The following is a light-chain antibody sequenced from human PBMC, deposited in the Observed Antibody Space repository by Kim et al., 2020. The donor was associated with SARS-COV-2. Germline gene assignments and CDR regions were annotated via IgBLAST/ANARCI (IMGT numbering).Light chain of an antibody. J-gene: IGLJ2*01. CDR3: NSRDSIGNHPVV. CDR2: GKN. V-gene: IGLV3-19*01. CDR1: SLRSYY. Sequence: LGQTVRITCQGDSLRSYYAGWYQQKPGQAPVLVIYGKNNRPSGIPDRFSGSSSGNTASLTITGAQAEDEADYYCNSRDSIGNHPVVFGGGTQLTVL.